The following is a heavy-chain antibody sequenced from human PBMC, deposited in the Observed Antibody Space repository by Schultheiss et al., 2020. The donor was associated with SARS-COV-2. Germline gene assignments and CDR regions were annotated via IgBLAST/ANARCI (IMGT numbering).Heavy chain of an antibody. J-gene: IGHJ5*02. CDR1: GFTFRPFW. Sequence: GESLKISCVASGFTFRPFWMHWVRQRPGKGLEWVSRIDQDGGGTSHADSVQGRFTISRDNTKNTLYLQMNSLRAEDTAVYYCARGFVPAAPIGFDPWGQGTLVTVSS. V-gene: IGHV3-74*01. D-gene: IGHD2-2*01. CDR2: IDQDGGGT. CDR3: ARGFVPAAPIGFDP.